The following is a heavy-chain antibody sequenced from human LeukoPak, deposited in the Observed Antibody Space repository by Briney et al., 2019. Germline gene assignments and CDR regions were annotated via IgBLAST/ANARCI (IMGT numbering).Heavy chain of an antibody. Sequence: PGGSLRLSCAASGFTFSTFAMTWVRQAPGKGLEWVSTISSGDNTYYPDSVKGRFIISRDSSKNTLYLQMNRLRAEDTAVYYCAAMVPYYYYGMDVWGQGTTVTVSS. D-gene: IGHD3-10*01. CDR1: GFTFSTFA. CDR2: ISSGDNT. J-gene: IGHJ6*02. CDR3: AAMVPYYYYGMDV. V-gene: IGHV3-23*01.